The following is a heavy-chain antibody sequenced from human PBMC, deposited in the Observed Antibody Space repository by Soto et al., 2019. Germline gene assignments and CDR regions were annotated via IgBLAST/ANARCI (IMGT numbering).Heavy chain of an antibody. CDR2: IFHSGST. CDR1: GDSISSGDYS. J-gene: IGHJ5*02. D-gene: IGHD3-16*01. CDR3: ARAVWYSYALGWFDP. V-gene: IGHV4-30-2*01. Sequence: QLRLQESDSRLVRPSQTLSLTCAVSGDSISSGDYSWSWIRQPPGKGLEWIGHIFHSGSTYYNPSLKSRVTISVDRSKNQFSLRLNSVTAADTAVYYCARAVWYSYALGWFDPWGQGTLVTVSS.